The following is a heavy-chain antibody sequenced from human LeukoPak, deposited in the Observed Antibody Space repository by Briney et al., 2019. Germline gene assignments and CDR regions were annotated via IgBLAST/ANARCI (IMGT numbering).Heavy chain of an antibody. J-gene: IGHJ5*02. CDR1: GYSNTSYW. CDR3: ARHAAHRASNYPAS. V-gene: IGHV5-51*01. CDR2: IYPGDSET. D-gene: IGHD1-1*01. Sequence: GESLQIFCKGSGYSNTSYWNSWVRQMPGKGLEWMGIIYPGDSETRYSPSFQGQVTISADKSISTAYLQWSSLKASDTAMYYCARHAAHRASNYPASWGQGPLVTVSS.